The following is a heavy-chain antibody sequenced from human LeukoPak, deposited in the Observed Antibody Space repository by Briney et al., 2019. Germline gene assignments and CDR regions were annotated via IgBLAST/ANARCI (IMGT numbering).Heavy chain of an antibody. CDR2: IYHSGST. Sequence: GSLRLSCAASGFTFSNYWMSWVRQPPGKGLEWIGEIYHSGSTNYNPSLKSRVTISVDKSKNQFSLKLSSVTAADTAVYYCARVNGAYSYGYYYFDYWGQGTLVTVSS. CDR3: ARVNGAYSYGYYYFDY. V-gene: IGHV4-4*02. D-gene: IGHD5-18*01. J-gene: IGHJ4*02. CDR1: GFTFSNYW.